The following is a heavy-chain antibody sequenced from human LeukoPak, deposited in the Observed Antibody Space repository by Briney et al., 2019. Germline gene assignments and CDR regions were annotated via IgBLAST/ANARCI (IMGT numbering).Heavy chain of an antibody. Sequence: ASVKVSCKASGYTFTSYGISWVRQAPGQGLEWMGWISAYNGNTNYAQKLQGRVTMTTDTSTSTAYMELRSLRSDDTAVYYCRVYSGSYLKADYWGQGTLVTVSS. J-gene: IGHJ4*02. D-gene: IGHD1-26*01. CDR1: GYTFTSYG. V-gene: IGHV1-18*01. CDR2: ISAYNGNT. CDR3: RVYSGSYLKADY.